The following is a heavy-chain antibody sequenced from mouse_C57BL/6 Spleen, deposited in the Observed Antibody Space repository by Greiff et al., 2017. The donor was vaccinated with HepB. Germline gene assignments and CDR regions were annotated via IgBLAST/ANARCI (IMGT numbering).Heavy chain of an antibody. CDR3: ARGRLRREGYFDV. CDR1: GFTFSDYG. J-gene: IGHJ1*03. Sequence: DVQLVESGGGLVKPGGSLKLSCAASGFTFSDYGMHWVRQAPEKGLEWVAYISSGSSTIYYADTVKGRFTISRDNAKNTLFLQMTSLRSEDTAMYYCARGRLRREGYFDVWGTGTTVTVSS. V-gene: IGHV5-17*01. D-gene: IGHD2-4*01. CDR2: ISSGSSTI.